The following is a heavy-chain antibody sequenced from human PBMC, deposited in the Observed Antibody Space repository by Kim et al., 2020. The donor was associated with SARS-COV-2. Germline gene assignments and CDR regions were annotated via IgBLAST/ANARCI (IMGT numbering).Heavy chain of an antibody. CDR2: ISSSSSYI. J-gene: IGHJ5*02. CDR1: GFTFSSYS. CDR3: ARDGGGTGWFDP. D-gene: IGHD1-26*01. V-gene: IGHV3-21*01. Sequence: GGSLRLSCAASGFTFSSYSMNWVRQAPGKGLEWVSSISSSSSYIYYADSVKGRFTISRDNAKNSLYLQMNSLRAEDTAVYYCARDGGGTGWFDPWGQGTLVTVSS.